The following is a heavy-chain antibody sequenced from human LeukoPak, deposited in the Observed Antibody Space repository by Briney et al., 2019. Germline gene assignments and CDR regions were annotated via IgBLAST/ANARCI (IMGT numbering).Heavy chain of an antibody. CDR3: ARGLVKKAGFVP. V-gene: IGHV3-7*04. Sequence: PGGSLRLSCAVSGFTFSSHWMSWVRQAPGKGLEWVANIHQDGSVKYYVDSVKGRFTISRDNAKNSLYLQMNSLRVEDTAVYYCARGLVKKAGFVPWGQGTLVSVSS. CDR2: IHQDGSVK. CDR1: GFTFSSHW. J-gene: IGHJ5*02. D-gene: IGHD2-21*01.